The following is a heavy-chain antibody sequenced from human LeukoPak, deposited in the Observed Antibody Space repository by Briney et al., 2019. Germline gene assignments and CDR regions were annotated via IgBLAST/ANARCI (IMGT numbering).Heavy chain of an antibody. CDR3: ARLIVGYDSSGYYSNGY. D-gene: IGHD3-22*01. V-gene: IGHV4-39*01. Sequence: SETLSLTCTVSGGSISSSSYYWGWIRQPPGKGLEWIGSIYYSGSTYYNPSLKSRVTISVDTSKNQFSLKLSSVTAADTAVYYCARLIVGYDSSGYYSNGYWGQGTLVTVSS. CDR2: IYYSGST. J-gene: IGHJ4*02. CDR1: GGSISSSSYY.